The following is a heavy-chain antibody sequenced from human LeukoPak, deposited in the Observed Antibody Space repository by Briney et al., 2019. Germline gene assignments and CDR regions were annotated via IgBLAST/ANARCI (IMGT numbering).Heavy chain of an antibody. V-gene: IGHV3-30*04. D-gene: IGHD3-9*01. J-gene: IGHJ4*02. Sequence: GGSLRLSCAASGFTFSSYAMSWVRQAPGKGLEWVAVISYDGSNKYYADSVKGRFTISRDNSKNTLYLQMNSLRAEDTAVYYCAREVYDILTGYHGYFDYWGQGTLVTVSS. CDR1: GFTFSSYA. CDR3: AREVYDILTGYHGYFDY. CDR2: ISYDGSNK.